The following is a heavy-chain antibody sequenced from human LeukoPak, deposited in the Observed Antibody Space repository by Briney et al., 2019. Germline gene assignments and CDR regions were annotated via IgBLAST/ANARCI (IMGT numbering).Heavy chain of an antibody. Sequence: GGSLRLSCSAPGFTFSSYEMNWVRQAPGKGLEWVSYISSSGSTIYYADSVKGRFTISRDNAKNSLYLQMNSLRAEDTAVYYCARGQQWLGAYYFDYWGQGTLVTVSS. V-gene: IGHV3-48*03. D-gene: IGHD6-19*01. CDR3: ARGQQWLGAYYFDY. CDR2: ISSSGSTI. J-gene: IGHJ4*02. CDR1: GFTFSSYE.